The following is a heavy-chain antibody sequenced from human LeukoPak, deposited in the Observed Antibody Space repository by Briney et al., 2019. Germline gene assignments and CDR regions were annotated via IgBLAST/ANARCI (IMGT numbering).Heavy chain of an antibody. CDR2: IYSGGST. V-gene: IGHV3-53*01. CDR1: GFTVSSNY. D-gene: IGHD6-19*01. CDR3: ARGWYSSGWYEYYFDY. Sequence: PGGSLRLSCVASGFTVSSNYMSWVRQAPGKGLEWVSVIYSGGSTYYADSVKGRFTISRDNSKNTLYLQMNSLRAEDTAVYYCARGWYSSGWYEYYFDYWGQGILVTVSS. J-gene: IGHJ4*02.